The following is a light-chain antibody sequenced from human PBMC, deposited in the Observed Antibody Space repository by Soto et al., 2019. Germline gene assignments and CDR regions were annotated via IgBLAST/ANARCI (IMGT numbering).Light chain of an antibody. CDR2: EVN. CDR3: SSYTSTATRV. V-gene: IGLV2-14*01. CDR1: SSDVGGYNY. Sequence: QSALTQPASVSGSPGQSITISCTGTSSDVGGYNYVSWYQQHPGKAPKLMIFEVNTRPSGVSNRFSGSKSGNTASLTISGLQAEDEADYYCSSYTSTATRVFGGGTKVTVL. J-gene: IGLJ3*02.